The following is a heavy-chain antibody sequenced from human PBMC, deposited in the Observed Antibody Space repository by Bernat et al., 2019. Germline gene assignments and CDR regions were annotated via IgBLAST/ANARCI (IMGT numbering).Heavy chain of an antibody. V-gene: IGHV3-23*04. D-gene: IGHD3-9*01. CDR2: ISGSGGST. Sequence: EVQLVESGGGLVQPGGSLRLSCAASGFTFSSYAMSWVRQAPGKGLEWVSAISGSGGSTYYADSVKGRFTISRDNSKNTLYLQMNSLRAEDTAVYYCAKDYDILTGYYNLGAFDIWGQGTMVTVSS. CDR1: GFTFSSYA. J-gene: IGHJ3*02. CDR3: AKDYDILTGYYNLGAFDI.